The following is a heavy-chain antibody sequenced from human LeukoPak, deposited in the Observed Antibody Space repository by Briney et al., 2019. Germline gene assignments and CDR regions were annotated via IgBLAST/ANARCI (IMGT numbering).Heavy chain of an antibody. J-gene: IGHJ5*02. CDR1: GGSFSGYY. CDR3: ASFMTNRDWFDP. CDR2: INHSGST. Sequence: SETLSLTCAVYGGSFSGYYWNLIRQPPGKGLEWIGEINHSGSTNYNPSLKSRVTISVDTSKNQFSLKLSSVTAADTAVYYCASFMTNRDWFDPWGQGTLVTVSS. V-gene: IGHV4-34*01.